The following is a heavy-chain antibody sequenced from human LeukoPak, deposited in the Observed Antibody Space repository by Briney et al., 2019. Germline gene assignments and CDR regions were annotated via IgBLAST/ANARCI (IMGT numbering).Heavy chain of an antibody. CDR1: GFSFNSYW. CDR3: ARAQAVAGTGGFDP. Sequence: LTGGSLRLSCAGSGFSFNSYWMHWVRQVPGKGLVWVSRISSDGSTTSYADSVKGRFTISRDNAKNTLYLQMNSLRDEDTAIYYCARAQAVAGTGGFDPWGQGTLVTVSS. D-gene: IGHD6-19*01. J-gene: IGHJ5*02. CDR2: ISSDGSTT. V-gene: IGHV3-74*01.